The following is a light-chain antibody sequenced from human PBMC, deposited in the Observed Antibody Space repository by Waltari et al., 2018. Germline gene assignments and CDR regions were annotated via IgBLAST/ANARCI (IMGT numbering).Light chain of an antibody. Sequence: DTQLTLSPSTLSAPVGDRVTITCRVSQGTSNLLAWYQQKPGKAPKLLIHKASSIASGVPTRFSGSGDATEFTRTISNLRPDDFATFDCQQYDSFLTYGKGTKVEIK. CDR1: QGTSNL. CDR3: QQYDSFLT. CDR2: KAS. J-gene: IGKJ1*01. V-gene: IGKV1-5*03.